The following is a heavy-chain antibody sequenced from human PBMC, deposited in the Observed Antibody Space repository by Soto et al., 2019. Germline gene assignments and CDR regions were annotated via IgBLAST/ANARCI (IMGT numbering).Heavy chain of an antibody. CDR1: GYSFPIHW. Sequence: GESLQISCKGFGYSFPIHWIAWVRQMPGKGLEWMGIIYPADSDIRYSPSFQGQVTISADKSFSTAYLQWGSLKASDTAMYYCARGRVATKLRSGFDPWGQGSLVTVSS. J-gene: IGHJ5*02. CDR2: IYPADSDI. V-gene: IGHV5-51*03. CDR3: ARGRVATKLRSGFDP. D-gene: IGHD5-12*01.